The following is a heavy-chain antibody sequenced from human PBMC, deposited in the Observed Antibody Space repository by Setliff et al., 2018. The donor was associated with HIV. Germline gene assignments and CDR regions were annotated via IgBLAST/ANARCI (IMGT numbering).Heavy chain of an antibody. Sequence: ASVKVFCKASGYTFTSYYIHWVRQAPGQGLEWMGIVIPSTGDTNYAQNFQGRVTMTRDTSTNTVYMDLSSLKSEDTAVYYCVREARGGYFDYWGQGTLVTVSS. D-gene: IGHD2-15*01. V-gene: IGHV1-46*01. CDR2: VIPSTGDT. CDR1: GYTFTSYY. J-gene: IGHJ4*02. CDR3: VREARGGYFDY.